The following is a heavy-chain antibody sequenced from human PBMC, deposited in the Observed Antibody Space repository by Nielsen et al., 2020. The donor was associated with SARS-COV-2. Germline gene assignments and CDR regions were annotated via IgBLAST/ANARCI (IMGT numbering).Heavy chain of an antibody. CDR3: AAMVRGVIDAFDI. Sequence: SVKVSCKASGGTFSSYAISWVRQAPGQGLEWMGGIIPVFGTANYAQKFQGRVTITADESTSTAYMELSSLRSEDTAVYYCAAMVRGVIDAFDIWGQGTMVTVS. CDR1: GGTFSSYA. J-gene: IGHJ3*02. V-gene: IGHV1-69*13. D-gene: IGHD3-10*01. CDR2: IIPVFGTA.